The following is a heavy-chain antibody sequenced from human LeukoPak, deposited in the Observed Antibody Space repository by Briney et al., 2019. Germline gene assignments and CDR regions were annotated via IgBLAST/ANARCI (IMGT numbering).Heavy chain of an antibody. CDR1: GYSFTSYW. CDR3: QRPAYDILTGYYNYFDY. Sequence: GESLKISCKGSGYSFTSYWIGWVRQMPGKGLEWMGIIYPGDSVTRYSPSFQGQVTISADKSISTAYLQWSSLKASDTAIFYRQRPAYDILTGYYNYFDYWGQGTLVTVSS. J-gene: IGHJ4*02. D-gene: IGHD3-9*01. V-gene: IGHV5-51*01. CDR2: IYPGDSVT.